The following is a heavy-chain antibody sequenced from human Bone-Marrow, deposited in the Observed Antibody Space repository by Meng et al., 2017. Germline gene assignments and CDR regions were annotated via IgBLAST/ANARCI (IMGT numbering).Heavy chain of an antibody. D-gene: IGHD1-26*01. CDR2: ISGSGDST. V-gene: IGHV3-23*01. J-gene: IGHJ4*02. Sequence: GGSLRLSCAASGFTFTNFAMTWVRQAPGKGLEWVSGISGSGDSTYYADSVKGRFTISRDNSKNTLYLQMNCLRAEDTALYYCAKDSGRYSSFDYWGQGILVTVSS. CDR1: GFTFTNFA. CDR3: AKDSGRYSSFDY.